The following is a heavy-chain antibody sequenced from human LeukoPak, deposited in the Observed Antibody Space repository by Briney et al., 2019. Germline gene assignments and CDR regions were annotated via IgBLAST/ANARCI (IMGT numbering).Heavy chain of an antibody. J-gene: IGHJ4*02. CDR3: ARGGRNDVGILWY. D-gene: IGHD1-1*01. CDR1: GFTFSSYS. CDR2: ISSSSSYI. Sequence: GGSLRLSCAASGFTFSSYSMNWVRQAPGKGLEWVSSISSSSSYIYYADSAKGRFTISRDNAKNSLYLQMNSLRAEDTAVYYCARGGRNDVGILWYWGQGTLVTVSS. V-gene: IGHV3-21*01.